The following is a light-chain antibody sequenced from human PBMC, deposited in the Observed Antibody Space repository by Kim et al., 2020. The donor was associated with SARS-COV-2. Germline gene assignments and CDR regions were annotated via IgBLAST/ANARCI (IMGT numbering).Light chain of an antibody. CDR2: GAS. CDR3: QQYNNWPLWT. Sequence: SPGERATRSCRASQSVSSNGAWYQQKPGQAPRLLIDGASTRATGIPARFSGSGSGTEFTLTISSLQSEDFAVYYCQQYNNWPLWTFGQGTKVDIK. V-gene: IGKV3-15*01. J-gene: IGKJ1*01. CDR1: QSVSSN.